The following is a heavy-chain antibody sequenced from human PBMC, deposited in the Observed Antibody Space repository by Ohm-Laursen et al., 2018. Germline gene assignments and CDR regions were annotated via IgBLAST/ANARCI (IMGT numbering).Heavy chain of an antibody. CDR2: ISGSGGST. D-gene: IGHD4-17*01. Sequence: SLRLSCTASGSTFSNYAISWVRQAPGKGLEWVSAISGSGGSTYYADSVKGRFTISRDNSKNTLYLQMNSLRAEDTAVYYCAKDLRRFPYGDSDYWGQGTLVTVSS. J-gene: IGHJ4*02. CDR1: GSTFSNYA. V-gene: IGHV3-23*01. CDR3: AKDLRRFPYGDSDY.